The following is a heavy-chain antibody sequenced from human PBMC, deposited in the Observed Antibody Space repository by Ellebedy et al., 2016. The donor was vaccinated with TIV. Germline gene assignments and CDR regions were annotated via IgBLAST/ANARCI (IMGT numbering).Heavy chain of an antibody. V-gene: IGHV1-24*01. D-gene: IGHD3-22*01. CDR1: GGTFSSYA. Sequence: ASVKVSCKASGGTFSSYAISWVRQAPGQGLEWMGGFDPEDGETIYAQKFQGRVTMTEDTSTDTAYMELSSLRSEDTAVYHCARVSSYYDSGDYWGQGTLVTVSS. CDR2: FDPEDGET. CDR3: ARVSSYYDSGDY. J-gene: IGHJ4*02.